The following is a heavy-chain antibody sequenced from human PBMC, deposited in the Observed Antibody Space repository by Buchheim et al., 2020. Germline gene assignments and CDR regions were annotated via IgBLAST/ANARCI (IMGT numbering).Heavy chain of an antibody. CDR1: GYTFTGYY. D-gene: IGHD5-18*01. CDR2: INPNSGGT. V-gene: IGHV1-2*04. J-gene: IGHJ6*02. CDR3: ASASGYSYGTYYYYYGMDV. Sequence: QVQLVQPGAEVKKPGASVKVSCKASGYTFTGYYMHWVRQAPGRGLEWMGWINPNSGGTNYAQKFQGWVTMTRDTSISTAYMELSRLRSDDTAVYYCASASGYSYGTYYYYYGMDVWGQGTT.